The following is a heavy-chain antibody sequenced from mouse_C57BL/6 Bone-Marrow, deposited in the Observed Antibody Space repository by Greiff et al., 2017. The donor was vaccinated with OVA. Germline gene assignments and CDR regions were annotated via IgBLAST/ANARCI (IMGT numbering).Heavy chain of an antibody. D-gene: IGHD1-1*01. CDR1: GYSITSGYD. CDR3: AREGYYGSLFAY. CDR2: ISYSGST. J-gene: IGHJ3*01. Sequence: VQLQESGPGMVKPSQSLSLTCTVTGYSITSGYDWHWIRHFPGNKLEWMGYISYSGSTNYNPSLKSRISITHDTSKNHFFLKLNSVTTEDTATYYCAREGYYGSLFAYWGQGTLVTVSA. V-gene: IGHV3-1*01.